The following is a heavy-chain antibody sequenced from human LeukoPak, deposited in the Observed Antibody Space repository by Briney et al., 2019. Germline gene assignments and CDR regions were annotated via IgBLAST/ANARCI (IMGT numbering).Heavy chain of an antibody. D-gene: IGHD2-2*01. CDR3: ARDKQYQLLTNWFDP. CDR1: GDTFTSNF. CDR2: INPSGGST. J-gene: IGHJ5*02. Sequence: ASVKVSCKAFGDTFTSNFMHWVRQAPGQGLEWMGIINPSGGSTSYAQKFQGRVTMTRDTSTSTVYMELSSLRSEDTAVYYCARDKQYQLLTNWFDPWGQGTLVTVSS. V-gene: IGHV1-46*01.